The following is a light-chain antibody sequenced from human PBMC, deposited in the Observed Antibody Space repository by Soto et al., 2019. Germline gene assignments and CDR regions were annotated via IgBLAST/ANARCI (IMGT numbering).Light chain of an antibody. Sequence: IQMTQSPSSLSASVGDRVTITCLASQSISTYLNWYQQKAGLAPKLLIYAASSLQSGVPSRFSGSGSGTDFTLTISSLQPEDFAIYYCQQSYSSPQTFGQGTKVDIK. CDR3: QQSYSSPQT. CDR2: AAS. J-gene: IGKJ1*01. CDR1: QSISTY. V-gene: IGKV1-39*01.